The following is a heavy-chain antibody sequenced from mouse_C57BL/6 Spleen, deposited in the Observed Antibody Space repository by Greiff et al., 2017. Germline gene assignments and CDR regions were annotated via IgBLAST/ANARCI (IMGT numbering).Heavy chain of an antibody. V-gene: IGHV1-72*01. Sequence: VQLQQPGAELVKPGASVKLSCKASGYTFTSYWMHWVKQRPGRGLEWIGRIDPNSGGTKYNEKFKSKATLTVDKPSSTAYMQLSSLTSEDSAVYYCARCPVYYDYAPFDYWGQGTTRTVSS. CDR1: GYTFTSYW. D-gene: IGHD2-4*01. CDR3: ARCPVYYDYAPFDY. CDR2: IDPNSGGT. J-gene: IGHJ2*01.